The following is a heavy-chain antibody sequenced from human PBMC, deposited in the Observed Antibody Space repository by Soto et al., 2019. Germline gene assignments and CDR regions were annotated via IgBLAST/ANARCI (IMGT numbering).Heavy chain of an antibody. J-gene: IGHJ4*02. D-gene: IGHD1-26*01. CDR1: GFNFGFFG. CDR3: PRGNLSFEFDS. V-gene: IGHV3-30*03. CDR2: ISGDGINT. Sequence: QIQLVESGGDVVQPVKSLRLSCAASGFNFGFFGMHWVRQAPGKGLEWVAFISGDGINTQYANSVKGRFTLSRDYYGKTMYLQMDSLRAEDTALYYWPRGNLSFEFDSWGLGTLVTVSS.